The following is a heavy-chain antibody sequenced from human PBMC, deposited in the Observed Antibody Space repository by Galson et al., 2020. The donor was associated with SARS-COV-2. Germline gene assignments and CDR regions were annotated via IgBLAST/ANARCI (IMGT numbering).Heavy chain of an antibody. CDR1: GFTFSSYG. Sequence: GESLKISCAASGFTFSSYGMHWVRQAPGKGLEWVAVISYDGSNKYYADSVKGRFTISRDNSKNTLYLQMNSLRAEDTAVYYCAKDLHYDFWSGYNYYYYGMDVWGQGTTVTVSS. CDR2: ISYDGSNK. V-gene: IGHV3-30*18. D-gene: IGHD3-3*01. CDR3: AKDLHYDFWSGYNYYYYGMDV. J-gene: IGHJ6*02.